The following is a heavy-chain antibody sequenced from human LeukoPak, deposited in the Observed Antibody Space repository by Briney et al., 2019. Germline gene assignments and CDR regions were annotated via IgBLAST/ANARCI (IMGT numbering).Heavy chain of an antibody. V-gene: IGHV3-20*01. CDR2: INWNGGST. CDR1: GFTFDDYG. Sequence: GGSLRLSCAASGFTFDDYGMSWVRQAPGKGLEWVSGINWNGGSTGYADSVKGRFTISRDSAKNSLYLQMNSLRAEDTALYHCARGALYGSGSYYNPLDYWGQGTLVTVSS. D-gene: IGHD3-10*01. CDR3: ARGALYGSGSYYNPLDY. J-gene: IGHJ4*02.